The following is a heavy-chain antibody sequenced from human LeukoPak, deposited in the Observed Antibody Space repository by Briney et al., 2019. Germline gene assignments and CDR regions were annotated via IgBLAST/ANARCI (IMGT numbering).Heavy chain of an antibody. D-gene: IGHD6-19*01. CDR2: INHSGST. CDR1: GGSFSGYY. J-gene: IGHJ4*02. V-gene: IGHV4-34*01. CDR3: ARVITVAGPPDY. Sequence: PSETLSLTCAVYGGSFSGYYWSWIRQPPGKGLEWIGEINHSGSTNYNPSLKSRVTISVDTSKNQFSLKLSSVTAADTAVYYCARVITVAGPPDYWGQRTLVTVSS.